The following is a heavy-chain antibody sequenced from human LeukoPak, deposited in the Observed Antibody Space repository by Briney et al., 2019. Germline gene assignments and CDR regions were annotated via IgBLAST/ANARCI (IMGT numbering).Heavy chain of an antibody. CDR2: IIPIFGTA. V-gene: IGHV1-69*06. J-gene: IGHJ4*02. CDR1: GGTFSSYA. Sequence: SVKVSCKASGGTFSSYAISWVRQAPGQGLEWMGGIIPIFGTANYAQKFQGRVTITADKSTNTAYLEISSLTSDDTAVYYCARCSPGDSSNFYAVLQYWGQGTQVTVST. D-gene: IGHD3-22*01. CDR3: ARCSPGDSSNFYAVLQY.